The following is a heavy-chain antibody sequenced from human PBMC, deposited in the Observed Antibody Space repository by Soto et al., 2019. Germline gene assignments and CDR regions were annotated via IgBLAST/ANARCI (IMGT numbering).Heavy chain of an antibody. V-gene: IGHV4-31*03. Sequence: PSETLSLTCTVSGGSISSGGYYWSWIRQHPGKGLEWIGNIYYSGSTYYNPSLKSRVTISIDTSKNQFSLKLSSVTAADTAICYCVRVGYCTNGMCNFDDWAQGTVVTVSS. CDR1: GGSISSGGYY. D-gene: IGHD2-8*01. CDR2: IYYSGST. CDR3: VRVGYCTNGMCNFDD. J-gene: IGHJ4*02.